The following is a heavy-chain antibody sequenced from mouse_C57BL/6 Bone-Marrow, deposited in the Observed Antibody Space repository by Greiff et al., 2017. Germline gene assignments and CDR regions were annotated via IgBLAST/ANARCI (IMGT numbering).Heavy chain of an antibody. CDR2: ISNGGGST. V-gene: IGHV5-12*01. Sequence: EVMLVESGGGLVQPGGSLKLSCAASGFTFSDYYMYWVRQTPEKRLEWVAYISNGGGSTYYPDTVKGRFTISRDNAKNTLYLQMSRLKSEDTAMYYCARRYYGSSYRYFDVWGTGTTVTVSS. CDR1: GFTFSDYY. J-gene: IGHJ1*03. CDR3: ARRYYGSSYRYFDV. D-gene: IGHD1-1*01.